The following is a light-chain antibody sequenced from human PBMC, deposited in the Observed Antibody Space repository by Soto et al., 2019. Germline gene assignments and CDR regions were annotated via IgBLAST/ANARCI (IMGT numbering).Light chain of an antibody. Sequence: QSALTQPASVSGSPGQSITISCTGTSSDVGGYNYVSWYQQHPGKAPKLMIYEVSNRPSGVSNRFSGSKSGNTASLTISGLQAEDXXDYYCSSYTSSSIDYVFGTGTKLTVL. CDR1: SSDVGGYNY. CDR2: EVS. J-gene: IGLJ1*01. CDR3: SSYTSSSIDYV. V-gene: IGLV2-14*01.